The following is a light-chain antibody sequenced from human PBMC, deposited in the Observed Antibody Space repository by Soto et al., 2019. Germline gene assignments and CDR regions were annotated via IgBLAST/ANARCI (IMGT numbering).Light chain of an antibody. Sequence: DIQMTQSPSTLSASAGDRVTITCRASQTINSWLAWYQHKPGKAPKLLIYKASSLESGVPSRFSGSGSGTEFTLTISSLQPDDFATYYCQQYKSYSYTFGQGNKLEIK. CDR2: KAS. J-gene: IGKJ2*01. V-gene: IGKV1-5*03. CDR3: QQYKSYSYT. CDR1: QTINSW.